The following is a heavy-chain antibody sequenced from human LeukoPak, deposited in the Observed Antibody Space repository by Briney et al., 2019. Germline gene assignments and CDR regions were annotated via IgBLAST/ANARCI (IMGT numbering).Heavy chain of an antibody. CDR3: ARDPSWASSGEGY. CDR1: GFTFSSYW. CDR2: IKQDGSEK. D-gene: IGHD3-22*01. V-gene: IGHV3-7*01. J-gene: IGHJ4*02. Sequence: GGSLRLSCAASGFTFSSYWMSWVRQAPGKGLEWVANIKQDGSEKYYVDSVKGRFTISRDNAKNSLYLQMNSLRAEDTAVYYCARDPSWASSGEGYWGQGTLVTVSS.